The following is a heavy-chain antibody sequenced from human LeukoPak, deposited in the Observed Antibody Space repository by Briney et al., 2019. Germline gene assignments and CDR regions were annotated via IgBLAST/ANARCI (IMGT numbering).Heavy chain of an antibody. CDR2: ISGSGGST. CDR3: AKAASSWIWYIYFQH. CDR1: GFTFSSYA. J-gene: IGHJ1*01. D-gene: IGHD1-1*01. V-gene: IGHV3-23*01. Sequence: GGSLRLSCAASGFTFSSYAMSWVRQAPGKGLEWVSAISGSGGSTYYADSVKGRFTISGDNSKNTLYLQMNSLRAEDTAVYYCAKAASSWIWYIYFQHWGQGTLVTVSS.